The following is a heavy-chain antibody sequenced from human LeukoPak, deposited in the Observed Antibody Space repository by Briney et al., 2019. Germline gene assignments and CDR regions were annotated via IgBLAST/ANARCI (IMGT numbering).Heavy chain of an antibody. D-gene: IGHD6-6*01. V-gene: IGHV3-30*18. J-gene: IGHJ4*02. CDR1: GFTFSSYG. Sequence: GGSLRLSCAASGFTFSSYGMHWVRQAPGKGLEWVAVISYDGSNKYYADSVKGRFTISRDNSKNTLYLQMNSLRAEDTAVYYCAKGPLFVPVPPDYWGQGTLVTVSS. CDR2: ISYDGSNK. CDR3: AKGPLFVPVPPDY.